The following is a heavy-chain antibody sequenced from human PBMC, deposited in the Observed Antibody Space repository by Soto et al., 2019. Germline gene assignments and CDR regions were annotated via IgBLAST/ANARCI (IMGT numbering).Heavy chain of an antibody. J-gene: IGHJ6*02. D-gene: IGHD4-17*01. V-gene: IGHV1-3*01. CDR3: ARDFTVWDYGDYRLYYYYGMDV. CDR1: GYTFTSYA. Sequence: ASVKVSCQASGYTFTSYAMHWVRQAPGQRLEWMGWINAGNGNTKYSQKFQGRVTITRDTSASTAYMELSSLRSEDTAVYYCARDFTVWDYGDYRLYYYYGMDVWGQGTTVTVSS. CDR2: INAGNGNT.